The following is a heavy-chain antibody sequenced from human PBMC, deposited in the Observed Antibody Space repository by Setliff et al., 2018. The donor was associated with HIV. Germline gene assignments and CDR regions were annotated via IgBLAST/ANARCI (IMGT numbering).Heavy chain of an antibody. V-gene: IGHV3-23*01. D-gene: IGHD4-17*01. J-gene: IGHJ1*01. CDR3: AKDPYGGKGYFQY. CDR1: GFTFSSYA. CDR2: ISGSGGST. Sequence: GGSLRLSCAASGFTFSSYAMSWVRQAPGKGLEWVSGISGSGGSTYYADSVKGRFTISRDNSKNTLYLQMNSLRAEDTAVYYCAKDPYGGKGYFQYWGQGTVVTVSS.